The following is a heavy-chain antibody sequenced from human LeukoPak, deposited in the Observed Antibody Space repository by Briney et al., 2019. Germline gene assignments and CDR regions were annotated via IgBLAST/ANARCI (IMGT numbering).Heavy chain of an antibody. CDR3: ARRPRSIAAAGRFDY. CDR1: GGSFSDYY. V-gene: IGHV4-34*01. Sequence: SETLSLTCAVYGGSFSDYYWSWIRQPPGKGLEWIGSIYYSGSTYYNPSLKSRVAISVDTSKNQFSLKLSSVTAADTAVYYCARRPRSIAAAGRFDYWGQGTLVTVSS. CDR2: IYYSGST. J-gene: IGHJ4*02. D-gene: IGHD6-13*01.